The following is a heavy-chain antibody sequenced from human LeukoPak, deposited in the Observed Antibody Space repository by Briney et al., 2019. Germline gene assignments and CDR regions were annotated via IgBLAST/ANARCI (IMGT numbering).Heavy chain of an antibody. Sequence: PSETLSLTCTVSGGSISRSSYYWGWIRQPPGKGLEWIGSIYYSGSTYYNPSLKSRVTISIDTSKNQFSLKLSSVTAADTAGYYCARLTVHYYYYMDVWGKGTTVTVSS. CDR2: IYYSGST. J-gene: IGHJ6*03. V-gene: IGHV4-39*01. CDR1: GGSISRSSYY. D-gene: IGHD4-11*01. CDR3: ARLTVHYYYYMDV.